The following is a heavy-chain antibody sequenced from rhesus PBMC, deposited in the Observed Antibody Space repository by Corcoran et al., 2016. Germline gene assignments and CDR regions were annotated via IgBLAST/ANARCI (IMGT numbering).Heavy chain of an antibody. J-gene: IGHJ5-1*01. D-gene: IGHD6-25*01. Sequence: QVQLQESGPGLVKPSETLLLTCAVSVASISSNYWRWIRQAPGKGLEWIGSIYGGGGNNDYNPPLKSGINMSIGTSKNQVSEKLGAGTAADTAVDYCARSSGSCSRFDVWGAGVLVTVSS. V-gene: IGHV4S2*01. CDR1: VASISSNY. CDR3: ARSSGSCSRFDV. CDR2: IYGGGGNN.